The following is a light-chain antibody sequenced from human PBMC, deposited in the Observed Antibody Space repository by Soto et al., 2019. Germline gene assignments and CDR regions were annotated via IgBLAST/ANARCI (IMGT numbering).Light chain of an antibody. CDR3: QQYNSYSPWT. CDR1: QSISSW. CDR2: DAS. J-gene: IGKJ1*01. Sequence: DIQMTQSPSTLSASVGDRVTITCRASQSISSWLAWYQQKPGKAPKLLIYDASSLESGVPSRFSGSGAWTEFTLTISSLQPDDFATNYCQQYNSYSPWTFGQGTKVEIK. V-gene: IGKV1-5*01.